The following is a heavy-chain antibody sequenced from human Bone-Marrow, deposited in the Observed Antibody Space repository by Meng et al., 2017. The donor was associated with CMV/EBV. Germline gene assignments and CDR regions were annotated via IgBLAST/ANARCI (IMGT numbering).Heavy chain of an antibody. CDR2: IYSGGSST. V-gene: IGHV3-23*03. CDR3: AKLSPARYFEY. J-gene: IGHJ4*02. CDR1: GFTFSSYA. Sequence: GASLKISCAASGFTFSSYAMSWVRQAPGKGLEWVSVIYSGGSSTYDADSVKGRFTICRDNSKNTLYLQRNRLRAEDTAVYYCAKLSPARYFEYWGQGTLVTVSS. D-gene: IGHD3-16*02.